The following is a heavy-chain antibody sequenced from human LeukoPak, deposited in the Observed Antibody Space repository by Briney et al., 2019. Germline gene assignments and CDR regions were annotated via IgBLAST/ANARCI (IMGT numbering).Heavy chain of an antibody. D-gene: IGHD4-11*01. CDR1: GFTFSSYE. Sequence: GGSLRLSCAASGFTFSSYEMNWVRQAPGKGLEWVSYISSSGSTIYYADSVKGRFTISRDNAKNSLYLQMNSLRAEDTALYYCARVASNYDFDCWGQGTLVTVSS. CDR2: ISSSGSTI. V-gene: IGHV3-48*03. CDR3: ARVASNYDFDC. J-gene: IGHJ4*02.